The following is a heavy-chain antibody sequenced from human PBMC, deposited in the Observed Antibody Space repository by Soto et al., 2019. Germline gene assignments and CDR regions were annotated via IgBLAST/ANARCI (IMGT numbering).Heavy chain of an antibody. CDR2: ISSSSSYI. D-gene: IGHD6-6*01. CDR3: ARAARTYYYYGMDV. Sequence: EVQLVESGGGLVKPGGSLRLSCAASGFTFSSYSMNWVRQAPGKGLEWVSSISSSSSYIYYAVSVKGRFTISRDNAKNSLYLQMNSLRAEDTAVYYCARAARTYYYYGMDVWGQGTTVTVSS. CDR1: GFTFSSYS. J-gene: IGHJ6*02. V-gene: IGHV3-21*01.